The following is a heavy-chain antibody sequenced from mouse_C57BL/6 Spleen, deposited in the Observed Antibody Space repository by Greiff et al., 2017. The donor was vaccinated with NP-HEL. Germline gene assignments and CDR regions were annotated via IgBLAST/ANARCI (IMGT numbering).Heavy chain of an antibody. V-gene: IGHV5-4*01. Sequence: EVQGVESGGGLVKPGGSLKLSCAASGFTFSSYAMSWVRQTPEKRLEWVATISDGGSYTYYPDNVKGRFTISRDNAKNNLYLQMSHLKSEDTAMYYCAREDRSYYFDYWGQGTTLTVSS. J-gene: IGHJ2*01. CDR1: GFTFSSYA. CDR2: ISDGGSYT. CDR3: AREDRSYYFDY.